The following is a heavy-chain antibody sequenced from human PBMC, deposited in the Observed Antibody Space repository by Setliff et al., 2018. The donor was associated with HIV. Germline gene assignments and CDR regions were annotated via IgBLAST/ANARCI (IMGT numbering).Heavy chain of an antibody. D-gene: IGHD2-21*02. CDR3: AREIYGGNSRPCDY. J-gene: IGHJ4*02. CDR1: DGSITSTSYY. CDR2: IYYSGST. V-gene: IGHV4-61*01. Sequence: PSETLSLTCSVSDGSITSTSYYWGWIRQSPGKGLQWIGYIYYSGSTNYNPSLKSRVTISVDTSKNQFSLKLSSVTAADTAVYYCAREIYGGNSRPCDYWGQGTLVTVSS.